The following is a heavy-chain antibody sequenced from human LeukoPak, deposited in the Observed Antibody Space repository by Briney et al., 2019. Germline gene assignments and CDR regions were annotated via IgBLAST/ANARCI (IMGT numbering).Heavy chain of an antibody. V-gene: IGHV3-23*01. J-gene: IGHJ6*03. Sequence: GGSLRLSCAASAFTFSNYAMNWVRQAPGKGLEWVSAISGSGNTVHYADSVKGRFTISRDNSKSTLYLQMNSLTAEDTAVYYCAKAGGYYYYFYMDVWGKGTTVTVSS. CDR2: ISGSGNTV. CDR1: AFTFSNYA. D-gene: IGHD2-8*02. CDR3: AKAGGYYYYFYMDV.